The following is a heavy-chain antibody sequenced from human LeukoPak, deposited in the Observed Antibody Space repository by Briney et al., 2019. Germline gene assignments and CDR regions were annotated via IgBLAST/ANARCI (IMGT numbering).Heavy chain of an antibody. CDR2: ISYSGST. D-gene: IGHD1-26*01. Sequence: PSETLSLTCTVSGGSISSYYWSWIRQSPGKGLEWIGYISYSGSTNYNPSLKSRVTISADTSKHQLSLKLRSVTAADTAVYYCARLSGSYYYHYYYYMDVWGKGTTVTVSS. CDR1: GGSISSYY. J-gene: IGHJ6*03. CDR3: ARLSGSYYYHYYYYMDV. V-gene: IGHV4-59*01.